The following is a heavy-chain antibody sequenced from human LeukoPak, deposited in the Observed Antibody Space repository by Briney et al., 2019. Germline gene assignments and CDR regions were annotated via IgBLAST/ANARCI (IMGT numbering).Heavy chain of an antibody. CDR3: GMGMDV. CDR1: GFTFSTYW. CDR2: IKQDGSEK. J-gene: IGHJ6*02. V-gene: IGHV3-7*05. Sequence: GGSLRLSCAASGFTFSTYWMNWVRQAPGKGLEWVANIKQDGSEKYYVDSVKGRFTISRDNAKNSLYLQMNSLRAEDTAVHYCGMGMDVWGQGTTVTVSS.